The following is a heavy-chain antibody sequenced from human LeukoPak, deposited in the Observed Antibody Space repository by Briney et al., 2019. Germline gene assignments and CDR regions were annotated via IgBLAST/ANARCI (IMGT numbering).Heavy chain of an antibody. V-gene: IGHV3-21*01. J-gene: IGHJ4*02. D-gene: IGHD2-2*01. CDR1: GFTFSSYS. CDR3: ARDTIVVPAVIDY. Sequence: TGGPLRLSCAASGFTFSSYSMNWVRQAPGKVLGWVSSISSSSSYIYYADSVKGRFTISRDNAKNSLYLQMNSLRAEDTAVYYCARDTIVVPAVIDYWGQGTLVTVSS. CDR2: ISSSSSYI.